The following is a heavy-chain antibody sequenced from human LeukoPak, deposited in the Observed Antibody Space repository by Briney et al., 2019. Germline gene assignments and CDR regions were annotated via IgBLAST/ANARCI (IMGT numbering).Heavy chain of an antibody. Sequence: GALRLSCAASGFTFSSYSMNWVRQAPGKGLEWVSSISSSSSYIYYVDPVKGRFTISRDNAKNSLYLQMNSLRAEDTAVYYSARGQLYYDSSGFDYWGQGTLVTVSS. D-gene: IGHD3-22*01. J-gene: IGHJ4*02. CDR3: ARGQLYYDSSGFDY. CDR2: ISSSSSYI. V-gene: IGHV3-21*01. CDR1: GFTFSSYS.